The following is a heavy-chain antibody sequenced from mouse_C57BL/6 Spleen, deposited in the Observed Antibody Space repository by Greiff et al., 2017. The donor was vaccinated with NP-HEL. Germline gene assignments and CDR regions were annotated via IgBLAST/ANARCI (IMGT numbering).Heavy chain of an antibody. CDR3: ARGDGSSYGFAY. D-gene: IGHD1-1*01. V-gene: IGHV1-85*01. CDR1: GYTFTSYD. Sequence: QVQLQQSGPELVKPGASVKLSCKASGYTFTSYDINWVKQRPGQGLEWIGWIYPRAGSTKYNEKFKGKATLTVDTSSSTAYMELHSLTSEDSAVYFCARGDGSSYGFAYWGQGTLVTVSA. J-gene: IGHJ3*01. CDR2: IYPRAGST.